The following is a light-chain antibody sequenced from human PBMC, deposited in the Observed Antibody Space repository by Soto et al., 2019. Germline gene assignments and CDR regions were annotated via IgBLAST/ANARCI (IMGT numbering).Light chain of an antibody. CDR3: QQYSDSPQT. CDR1: ESVDSNY. V-gene: IGKV3-20*01. CDR2: GAA. J-gene: IGKJ1*01. Sequence: EIVLTQSPGTLSLSPGERATLSCRATESVDSNYLAWYKQKPGQAPRLLIYGAASRATGTPDRFSGSGSGTDFILTISRLDPEDSAVYYCQQYSDSPQTFGQGTKVEIK.